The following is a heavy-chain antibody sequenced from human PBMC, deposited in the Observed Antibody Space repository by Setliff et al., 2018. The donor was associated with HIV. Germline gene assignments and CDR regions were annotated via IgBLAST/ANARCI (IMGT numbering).Heavy chain of an antibody. V-gene: IGHV1-8*02. CDR1: GYTFTSYG. Sequence: ASVKVSCKASGYTFTSYGISWVRQAPGQGLEWMGWMNPNSGNTGYAQKFQGRVTMTRNTSISTAYMELSSLRSEDTAVYYCARANCGGDCSKGGYYYYGMDVWGQGTTVTVSS. CDR2: MNPNSGNT. J-gene: IGHJ6*02. D-gene: IGHD2-21*02. CDR3: ARANCGGDCSKGGYYYYGMDV.